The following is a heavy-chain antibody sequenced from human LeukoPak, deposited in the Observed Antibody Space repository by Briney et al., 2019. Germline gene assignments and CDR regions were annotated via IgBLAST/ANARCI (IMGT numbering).Heavy chain of an antibody. J-gene: IGHJ6*03. D-gene: IGHD3-22*01. CDR2: IYTSGST. CDR3: ARVMTDYYDSGGFSGHYYYYMDV. CDR1: GGSISSDY. Sequence: SETLSLTCTVSGGSISSDYWSWIRQPAGKGLEWIGRIYTSGSTNYNPSLKSRVTMSVDTSKNQFSLRLSSVTAADTAVYYCARVMTDYYDSGGFSGHYYYYMDVWGKGATVTVSS. V-gene: IGHV4-4*07.